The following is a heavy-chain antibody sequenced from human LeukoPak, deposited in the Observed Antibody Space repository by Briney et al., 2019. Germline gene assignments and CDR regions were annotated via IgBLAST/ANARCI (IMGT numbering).Heavy chain of an antibody. D-gene: IGHD6-6*01. CDR3: AREYSSSSGRTFDY. V-gene: IGHV4-4*07. J-gene: IGHJ4*02. CDR1: GGSISSYY. Sequence: SETLSLTCTVSGGSISSYYWNWIRQPAGKGLEWIGRISTTGSTNYNPSLKSRLTMSVGTSKNRFSLRLSSVSAADTAVYYCAREYSSSSGRTFDYWGQGTLVTVSS. CDR2: ISTTGST.